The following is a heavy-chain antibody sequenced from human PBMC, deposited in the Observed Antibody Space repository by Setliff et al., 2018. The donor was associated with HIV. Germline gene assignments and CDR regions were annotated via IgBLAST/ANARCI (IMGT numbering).Heavy chain of an antibody. CDR2: IIPIFGTA. Sequence: SVKVSCKASGGTFSSYAISWVRQAPGQGLEWMGGIIPIFGTANYAQKFQGRVTITTDESTSTAYMELSSLRSEDTAVYYCARAPLRYFDWSAFDYWGQGTLVTVTS. D-gene: IGHD3-9*01. CDR3: ARAPLRYFDWSAFDY. CDR1: GGTFSSYA. J-gene: IGHJ4*02. V-gene: IGHV1-69*05.